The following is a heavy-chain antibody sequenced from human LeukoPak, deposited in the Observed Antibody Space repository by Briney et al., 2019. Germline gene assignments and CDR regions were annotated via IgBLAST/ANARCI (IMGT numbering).Heavy chain of an antibody. Sequence: GESLKISCKGSGYSFTSYWIGWVRQMPGKGLEWMGIIYPGDSDTRYSPSFQGQVTISADKSISTAYLQWSSLKASDTAMYYCAGLGGSGYDRDNWFDPWGQGTLVTVSS. J-gene: IGHJ5*02. D-gene: IGHD5-12*01. CDR2: IYPGDSDT. V-gene: IGHV5-51*01. CDR1: GYSFTSYW. CDR3: AGLGGSGYDRDNWFDP.